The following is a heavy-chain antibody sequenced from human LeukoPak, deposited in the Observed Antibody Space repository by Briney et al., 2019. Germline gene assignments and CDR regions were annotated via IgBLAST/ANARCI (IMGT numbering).Heavy chain of an antibody. Sequence: GGSLRLSCAASGFTFSSYAMSWVRQAPGKGLEWVSAISGSGGSTYYADSVKGRFTISRDNSKNTLYLQMNSLRAEDTAVYYCEAYCGGDCYPAAFDIWGQGTMVTVSS. CDR3: EAYCGGDCYPAAFDI. J-gene: IGHJ3*02. CDR1: GFTFSSYA. V-gene: IGHV3-23*01. CDR2: ISGSGGST. D-gene: IGHD2-21*02.